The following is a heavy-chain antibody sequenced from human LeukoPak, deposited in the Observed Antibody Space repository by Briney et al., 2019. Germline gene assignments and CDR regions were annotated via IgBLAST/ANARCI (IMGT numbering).Heavy chain of an antibody. Sequence: SVKVSCKASGGTFSNYALSWVRQAPGQGLEWMGATIPIFNAANYAQKFKGRVTITADESTSTVYMELRSLRSEDTAVYYCARARTDYYDSSGSPFKYWGQGTLITVSS. CDR3: ARARTDYYDSSGSPFKY. J-gene: IGHJ4*01. CDR1: GGTFSNYA. D-gene: IGHD3-22*01. CDR2: TIPIFNAA. V-gene: IGHV1-69*01.